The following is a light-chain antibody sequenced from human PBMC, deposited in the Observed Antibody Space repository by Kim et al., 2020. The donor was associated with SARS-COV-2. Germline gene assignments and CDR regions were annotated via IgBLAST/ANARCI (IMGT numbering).Light chain of an antibody. J-gene: IGLJ2*01. Sequence: SSELTQDPAVSVDLGQTVRSTCQGDSLRSYYATRYQQKPGQAPILVIYGKNNRPSGIPDRFSGSSSGNTASLTITGTQAGDEADYYCNSRDSNDNVVFGG. V-gene: IGLV3-19*01. CDR3: NSRDSNDNVV. CDR1: SLRSYY. CDR2: GKN.